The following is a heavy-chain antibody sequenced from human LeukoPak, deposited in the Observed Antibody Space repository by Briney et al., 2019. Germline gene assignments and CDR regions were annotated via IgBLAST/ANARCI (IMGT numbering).Heavy chain of an antibody. V-gene: IGHV3-7*03. J-gene: IGHJ6*04. CDR2: IKQDGSEK. CDR3: ARDKVTDFGYGMDV. D-gene: IGHD3-3*01. Sequence: GGSLRLSCAASGFTFSSYWMSWVRQAPGKGLEWVANIKQDGSEKYYVDSVKGRFTISRDNAKNSLYLRMNSLRAEDTAVYYCARDKVTDFGYGMDVWGKGTTVTVSS. CDR1: GFTFSSYW.